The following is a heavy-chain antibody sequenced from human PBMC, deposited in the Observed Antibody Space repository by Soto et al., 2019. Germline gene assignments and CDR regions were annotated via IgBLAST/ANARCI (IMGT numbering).Heavy chain of an antibody. CDR1: GGSISSYY. D-gene: IGHD3-22*01. Sequence: PSETLSLTCTVSGGSISSYYWGWIRQPPGKGLEWIGSIYYSGSTYYNPSLKSRVTISVDTSKNQFSLKLSSVTAADTAVFYCARDYYDSSGLLYYFDYWGQGTLVTVSS. J-gene: IGHJ4*02. CDR2: IYYSGST. V-gene: IGHV4-39*02. CDR3: ARDYYDSSGLLYYFDY.